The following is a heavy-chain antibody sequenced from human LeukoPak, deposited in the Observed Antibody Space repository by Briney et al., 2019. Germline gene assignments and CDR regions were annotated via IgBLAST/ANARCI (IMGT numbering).Heavy chain of an antibody. J-gene: IGHJ4*02. CDR1: GFTFDEYA. V-gene: IGHV3-9*03. CDR2: ISWNSGSI. D-gene: IGHD2-2*01. CDR3: AKDGGRYCTSTSCWYFDY. Sequence: GGSLRLSCAASGFTFDEYAMHWVRQAPGKGLEWVSGISWNSGSIGYADSVRGRFTISRDNAKNSLYLQMNSLRAEDMALYYCAKDGGRYCTSTSCWYFDYWGQGTLVTVSS.